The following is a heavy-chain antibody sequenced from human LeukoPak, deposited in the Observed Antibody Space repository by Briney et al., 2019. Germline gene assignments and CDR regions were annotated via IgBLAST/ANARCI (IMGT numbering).Heavy chain of an antibody. CDR3: AKDESFWSGYDY. J-gene: IGHJ4*02. D-gene: IGHD3-3*01. V-gene: IGHV3-23*01. Sequence: PGGSLRLSCAASGFTSSSYAMSWVRQAPGKGLEWVSAISGSGGSTYYADSVKGWFTISRDNSKNTLYLQMNSLRAEDTAVYYCAKDESFWSGYDYWGQGTLVTVSS. CDR1: GFTSSSYA. CDR2: ISGSGGST.